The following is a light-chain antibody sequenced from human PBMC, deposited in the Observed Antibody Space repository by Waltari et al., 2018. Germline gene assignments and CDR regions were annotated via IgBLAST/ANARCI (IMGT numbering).Light chain of an antibody. Sequence: DIVMTQSPDSLAVSLGERATINCKSSQSVLSSSNNKNYLAWFQQKPGQPPKLLFYWASTRESGVPDRFSGSWSGTDFTLTIGSLQAEDVTVYYCQQYYSSPYTFGRGTKLEIK. CDR1: QSVLSSSNNKNY. J-gene: IGKJ2*01. CDR2: WAS. V-gene: IGKV4-1*01. CDR3: QQYYSSPYT.